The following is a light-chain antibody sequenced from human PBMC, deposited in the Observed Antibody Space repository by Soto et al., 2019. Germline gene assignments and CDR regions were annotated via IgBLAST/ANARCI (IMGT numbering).Light chain of an antibody. CDR1: QNINNW. CDR2: RAS. J-gene: IGKJ1*01. V-gene: IGKV1-5*03. CDR3: QQYSSDST. Sequence: DIQMTQSPSTLSASVGDRVTITCRASQNINNWLAWYQQKPGKAPKLLIYRASSLENGVPSRFSGRGSGTDFIFTITSLQPDDFETYSCQQYSSDSTFGQGTKVEIK.